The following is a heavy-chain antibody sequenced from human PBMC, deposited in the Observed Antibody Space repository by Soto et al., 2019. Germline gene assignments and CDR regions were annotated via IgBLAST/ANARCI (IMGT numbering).Heavy chain of an antibody. CDR3: ARAGRSWLRGAFDI. J-gene: IGHJ3*02. Sequence: XGSLRVYFAASGFTFSSYSMHWVRQAPGKGLEWVAVISYDGSNKYYADSVKGRFTISRDNSKNTLYLQMNSLRAEDTAVYYCARAGRSWLRGAFDIWGQGTMVTVSS. D-gene: IGHD6-13*01. V-gene: IGHV3-30-3*01. CDR2: ISYDGSNK. CDR1: GFTFSSYS.